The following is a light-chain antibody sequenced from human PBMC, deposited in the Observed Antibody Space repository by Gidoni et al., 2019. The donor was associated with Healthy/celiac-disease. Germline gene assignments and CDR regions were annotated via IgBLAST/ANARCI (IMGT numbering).Light chain of an antibody. V-gene: IGKV1-39*01. CDR2: AAS. J-gene: IGKJ3*01. CDR3: QQSYSTPGT. CDR1: QRISSY. Sequence: DIQMTQSPSSLSASVGDRVTITCRASQRISSYLHWYQQKPGKAPKLLIYAASSLQSGVPSRFSGSGSGTDFTLTISSLQPEDFATYYCQQSYSTPGTFGPGTKVDIK.